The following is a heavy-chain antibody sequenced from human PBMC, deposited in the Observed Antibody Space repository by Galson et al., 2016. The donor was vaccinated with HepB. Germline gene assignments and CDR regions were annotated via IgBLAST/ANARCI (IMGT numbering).Heavy chain of an antibody. D-gene: IGHD2-15*01. Sequence: SVKVSCKASGGTFSSYAVTWIRQALGQGLEWMGGILPMFGTPNFIQKFHDRVTFTADESTNTAYLELRSLKSDDTAVYFCAREYCSRGNCYPTLDSWGQGTLVTVSS. CDR2: ILPMFGTP. CDR1: GGTFSSYA. J-gene: IGHJ4*02. V-gene: IGHV1-69*13. CDR3: AREYCSRGNCYPTLDS.